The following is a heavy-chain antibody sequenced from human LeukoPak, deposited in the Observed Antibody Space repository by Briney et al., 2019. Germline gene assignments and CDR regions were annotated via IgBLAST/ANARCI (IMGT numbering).Heavy chain of an antibody. CDR1: GFTFSSYG. V-gene: IGHV3-33*01. D-gene: IGHD6-13*01. Sequence: PGRSLRLSCAASGFTFSSYGMHWVRQAPGKGLEWVAVIWYDGSNKYYADSVKGRFTISRDNSKNTLYLQMNSLRAEDTAVYYCARDLAAADQPPFRYYHYGMDVWGQGTTVTVSS. J-gene: IGHJ6*02. CDR3: ARDLAAADQPPFRYYHYGMDV. CDR2: IWYDGSNK.